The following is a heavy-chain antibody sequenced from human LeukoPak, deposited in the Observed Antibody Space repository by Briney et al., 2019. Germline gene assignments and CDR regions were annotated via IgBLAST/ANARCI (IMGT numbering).Heavy chain of an antibody. CDR3: AQSGVVPAAIGYYYYGMDV. D-gene: IGHD2-2*01. J-gene: IGHJ6*02. CDR1: GGSFSGYY. Sequence: SETLSLTCAVYGGSFSGYYWSWIRQPPGKGLEWIGEINHSGSTNYNPSLKSRVTISVDTSKNQFSLKLSSVTAADTAVYYCAQSGVVPAAIGYYYYGMDVWGQGTTVTVSS. V-gene: IGHV4-34*01. CDR2: INHSGST.